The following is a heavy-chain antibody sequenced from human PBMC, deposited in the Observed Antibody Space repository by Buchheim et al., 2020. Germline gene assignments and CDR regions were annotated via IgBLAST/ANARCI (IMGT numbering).Heavy chain of an antibody. Sequence: QVQLQESGPGLVKPSQTLSLTCTVSGGSISSGDYYWSWIRQPPGKGLEWIGYIYYSGSTYYNPSLKSRVTISVDTSKNQFSLKLSSVTAADTAVYYCARAPNYDFWSGSNYYYYYYGMDVWGQGTT. V-gene: IGHV4-30-4*01. CDR3: ARAPNYDFWSGSNYYYYYYGMDV. J-gene: IGHJ6*02. CDR2: IYYSGST. CDR1: GGSISSGDYY. D-gene: IGHD3-3*01.